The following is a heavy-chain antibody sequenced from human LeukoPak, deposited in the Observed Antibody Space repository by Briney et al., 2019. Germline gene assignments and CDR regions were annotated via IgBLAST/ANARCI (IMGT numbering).Heavy chain of an antibody. V-gene: IGHV4-4*07. Sequence: SETLSLTCNVSGGSISTYYWSLIRQPAGKGLEWIGRIYASGNTNYNPSLKSRVTMSLDTSKNQFSLRLTSVTAADTAVYYCAREYSSSSGKNAFDVWGQGTMVTVSS. CDR2: IYASGNT. D-gene: IGHD6-6*01. J-gene: IGHJ3*01. CDR3: AREYSSSSGKNAFDV. CDR1: GGSISTYY.